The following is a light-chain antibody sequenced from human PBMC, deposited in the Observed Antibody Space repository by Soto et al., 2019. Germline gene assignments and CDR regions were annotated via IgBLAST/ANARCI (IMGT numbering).Light chain of an antibody. CDR1: QSVLYSSSNKHY. Sequence: DIVMTQSPDSLAVSLGERATINCRSSQSVLYSSSNKHYLAWYQQKPGQPPKLLIYWASTRESGVPDRFSGSGSGTDFTLTISSLQAEDVAVYYCQQYASTPRTFGQGTNLEIK. CDR2: WAS. J-gene: IGKJ2*01. V-gene: IGKV4-1*01. CDR3: QQYASTPRT.